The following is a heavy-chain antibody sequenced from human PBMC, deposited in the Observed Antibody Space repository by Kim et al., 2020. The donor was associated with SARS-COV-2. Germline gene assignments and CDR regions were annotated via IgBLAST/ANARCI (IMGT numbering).Heavy chain of an antibody. CDR2: IYYSGST. CDR1: GGSISSGDYY. V-gene: IGHV4-30-4*01. Sequence: SETLSLTCTVSGGSISSGDYYWSWIRQPPGKGLEWIGYIYYSGSTYYNPSLESRIAISVDTSKNQFSLKLSSVTAADTAIYYCARVAVANLPGRYGDNWGQGTLVSVSS. D-gene: IGHD2-21*01. CDR3: ARVAVANLPGRYGDN. J-gene: IGHJ4*02.